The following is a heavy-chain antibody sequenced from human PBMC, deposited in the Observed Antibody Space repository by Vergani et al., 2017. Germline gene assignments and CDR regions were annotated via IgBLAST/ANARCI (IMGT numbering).Heavy chain of an antibody. V-gene: IGHV3-72*01. CDR2: IRNQANEYTT. Sequence: EVQVVESGGGLVQPGGSLRLSCAASGFIFSDYDMDWVRQAPGKGLEWVGRIRNQANEYTTQYAASVKGRFTISRDDSKSYLYLQRNSLQTEDTALYYCVRVKGSNWNDHLYDIWGQGTLVTVSS. CDR1: GFIFSDYD. CDR3: VRVKGSNWNDHLYDI. J-gene: IGHJ3*02. D-gene: IGHD1-1*01.